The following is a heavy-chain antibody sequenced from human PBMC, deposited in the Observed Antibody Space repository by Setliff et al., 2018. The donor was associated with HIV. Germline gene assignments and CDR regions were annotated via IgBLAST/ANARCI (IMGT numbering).Heavy chain of an antibody. CDR1: GYTFTDNY. CDR3: ARTLYSSFSSFDY. J-gene: IGHJ4*02. Sequence: GASVKVSCKASGYTFTDNYIHWVRQAPGQGLEWMAWINSASGGTKYAQRFQGRVTMTTDPSTPTAYMELSRLRSDDTALYYCARTLYSSFSSFDYWGQGTLVTVSS. V-gene: IGHV1-2*02. CDR2: INSASGGT. D-gene: IGHD6-19*01.